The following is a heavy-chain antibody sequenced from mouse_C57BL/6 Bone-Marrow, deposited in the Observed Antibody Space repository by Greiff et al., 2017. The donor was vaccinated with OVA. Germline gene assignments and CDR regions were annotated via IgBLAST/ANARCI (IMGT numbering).Heavy chain of an antibody. D-gene: IGHD1-1*02. Sequence: VKLVESGAELARPGASVKLSCKASGYTFTSYGISWVKQRTGQGLEWIGEIYPRSGNTYYNEKFKGKATLTADKSSSTAYMELRSLTSEDSAVYFCARKVGYYFDYWGQGTTLTVSS. J-gene: IGHJ2*01. CDR2: IYPRSGNT. V-gene: IGHV1-81*01. CDR3: ARKVGYYFDY. CDR1: GYTFTSYG.